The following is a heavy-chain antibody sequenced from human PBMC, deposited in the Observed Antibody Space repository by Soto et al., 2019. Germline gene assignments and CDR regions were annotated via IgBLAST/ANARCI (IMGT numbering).Heavy chain of an antibody. V-gene: IGHV1-69*12. J-gene: IGHJ2*01. CDR1: GGTFSSYT. D-gene: IGHD5-12*01. CDR2: IIPIFGTA. CDR3: ARGNHRWLQLWYFDL. Sequence: QVQLVQSGAEVKKPGSSVTVSCKASGGTFSSYTISWVRQAPGQGLEWMGGIIPIFGTANYAQKFQGRVTITADEFKSKAYMELSSLRSEDTAVYYCARGNHRWLQLWYFDLWGRGTLVTVSS.